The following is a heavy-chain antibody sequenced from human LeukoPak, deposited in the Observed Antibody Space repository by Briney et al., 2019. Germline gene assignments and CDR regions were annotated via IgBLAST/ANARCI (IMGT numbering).Heavy chain of an antibody. D-gene: IGHD4-23*01. J-gene: IGHJ4*02. CDR1: GGSISSSNW. Sequence: PSETLSLTCAVSGGSISSSNWWSWVRQPPGKGLEWIGSIYHSGSTYYNPSLKSRVTISVETSKNQFSLKLSSVTAADTAVYYCARELYGGNSAYWGQGTLVTVSS. V-gene: IGHV4-4*02. CDR2: IYHSGST. CDR3: ARELYGGNSAY.